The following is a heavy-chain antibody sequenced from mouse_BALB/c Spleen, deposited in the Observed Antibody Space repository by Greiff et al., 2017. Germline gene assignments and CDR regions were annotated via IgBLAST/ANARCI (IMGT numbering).Heavy chain of an antibody. CDR2: ISNGGGST. Sequence: EVQLVESGGGLVQPGGSLKLSCAASGFTFSSYTMSWVRQTPEKRLEWVAYISNGGGSTYYPDTVKGRFTISRDNAKNTLYLQMSSLKSEDTAMYYCARQPRYYAMDYWGQGTSVTVSS. CDR3: ARQPRYYAMDY. J-gene: IGHJ4*01. CDR1: GFTFSSYT. V-gene: IGHV5-12-2*01.